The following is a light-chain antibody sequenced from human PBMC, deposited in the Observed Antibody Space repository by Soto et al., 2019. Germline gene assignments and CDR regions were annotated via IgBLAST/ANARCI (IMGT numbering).Light chain of an antibody. CDR1: QTVLTW. Sequence: DIQVTQSPATLSASVGDTVSITCRASQTVLTWLAWYQQKPGKAPNLLIYKASRLRDGVPSRFSGSGSRTDFTLTITSLQPDDFASYFCQHYFSYPYAFGQGTKLEI. CDR3: QHYFSYPYA. CDR2: KAS. V-gene: IGKV1-5*03. J-gene: IGKJ2*01.